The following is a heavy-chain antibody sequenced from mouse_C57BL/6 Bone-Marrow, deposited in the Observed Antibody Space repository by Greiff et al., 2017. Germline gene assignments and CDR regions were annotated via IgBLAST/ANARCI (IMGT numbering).Heavy chain of an antibody. CDR3: ARAWAHWYFDV. J-gene: IGHJ1*03. Sequence: QVQLQQSGPELVKPGASVKISCKAYGYAFRSSWMNWVKQRPGKGLEWIGRIYPGDGDTNYNGKLKGKATLTADKSSSTAYMQLSSLTSEDSAVYFCARAWAHWYFDVWGTGTTVTVSS. CDR2: IYPGDGDT. V-gene: IGHV1-82*01. CDR1: GYAFRSSW.